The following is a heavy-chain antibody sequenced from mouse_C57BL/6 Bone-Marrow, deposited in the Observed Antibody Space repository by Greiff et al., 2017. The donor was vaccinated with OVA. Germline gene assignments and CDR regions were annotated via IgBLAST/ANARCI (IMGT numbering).Heavy chain of an antibody. CDR1: GYTFTSYW. V-gene: IGHV1-64*01. CDR3: ARSPVVANFDY. Sequence: VQLQQPGAELVKPGASVKLSCKASGYTFTSYWMHWVKQRPGQGLEWIGMIHLHNGSTNYNEKFKSKATLTVDKSSSTAYMQLSSLTSEDSAVYYCARSPVVANFDYWGQGTTLTVSS. CDR2: IHLHNGST. D-gene: IGHD1-1*01. J-gene: IGHJ2*01.